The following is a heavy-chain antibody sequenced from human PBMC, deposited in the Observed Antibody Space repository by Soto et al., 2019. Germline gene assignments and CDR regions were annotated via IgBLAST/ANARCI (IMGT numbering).Heavy chain of an antibody. V-gene: IGHV3-30-3*01. CDR3: ARDGGIVLMVYCPDY. Sequence: QVQLVESGGGVVQPGRSLRLSCAASGFTFSSYAMHWVRQAPGKGLEWVAVISYDGSNKYYADSVKGRFTISRDNSKNTLYLQMNSLRAEDTAVYYCARDGGIVLMVYCPDYWGQGTLVTVSS. CDR2: ISYDGSNK. CDR1: GFTFSSYA. D-gene: IGHD2-8*01. J-gene: IGHJ4*02.